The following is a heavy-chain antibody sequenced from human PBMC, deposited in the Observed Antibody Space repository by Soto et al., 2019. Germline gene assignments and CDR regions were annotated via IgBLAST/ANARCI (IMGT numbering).Heavy chain of an antibody. CDR2: IYYSGST. CDR1: GGSISSGDYY. V-gene: IGHV4-30-4*01. CDR3: ARVPENSERYYYYFDY. J-gene: IGHJ4*02. Sequence: QVQLQESGPGLVKPSQTLSLTCTVSGGSISSGDYYWSWIRQPPGKGLEWIGYIYYSGSTYYNPSLKSRVTITVDTSKNQFSLKLSSVTAADTAVYYCARVPENSERYYYYFDYWGQGTLVTVSS. D-gene: IGHD1-26*01.